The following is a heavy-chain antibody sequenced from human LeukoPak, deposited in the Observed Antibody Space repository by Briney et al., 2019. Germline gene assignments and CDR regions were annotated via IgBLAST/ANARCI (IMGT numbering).Heavy chain of an antibody. D-gene: IGHD3-10*01. J-gene: IGHJ4*02. CDR3: VKDRTGTYTLDY. Sequence: GGSLRLSCAASGFTFSNFAMSWVRQAPGKGLEWVSTISSNGGSTYYADSVKGRFTISRDNSKNTLNLQMNSLRAEDTAVYYCVKDRTGTYTLDYWGQGTLVTVSS. CDR2: ISSNGGST. CDR1: GFTFSNFA. V-gene: IGHV3-23*01.